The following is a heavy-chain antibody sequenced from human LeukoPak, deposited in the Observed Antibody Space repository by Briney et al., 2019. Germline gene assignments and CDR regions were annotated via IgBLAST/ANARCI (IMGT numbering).Heavy chain of an antibody. D-gene: IGHD5-18*01. Sequence: SETLSLTCTVSGGSISSYYWSWIRQPPGKGLEWIGYIYYSGSTNYNPSLKSRVTISADASKNQFSLKLSSVTAADTAVYYCARGGANLDSYGSEWGQGTLVTVSS. CDR2: IYYSGST. J-gene: IGHJ4*02. CDR1: GGSISSYY. CDR3: ARGGANLDSYGSE. V-gene: IGHV4-59*01.